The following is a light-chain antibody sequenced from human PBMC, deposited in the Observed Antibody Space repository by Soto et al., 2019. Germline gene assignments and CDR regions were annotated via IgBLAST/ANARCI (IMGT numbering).Light chain of an antibody. J-gene: IGKJ1*01. CDR3: QKRSNRQWT. Sequence: EIVLTQSPATLSLSPGERATLSCRARQSVSSYLAWYQQKPGQAPRLLIYDASNRATGIPARFSGSVSGTAFPLTLSSLETEDLAVFYRQKRSNRQWTLGPGTKVEIK. CDR1: QSVSSY. V-gene: IGKV3-11*01. CDR2: DAS.